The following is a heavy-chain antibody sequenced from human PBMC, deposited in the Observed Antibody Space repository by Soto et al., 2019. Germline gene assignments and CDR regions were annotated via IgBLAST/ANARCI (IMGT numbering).Heavy chain of an antibody. V-gene: IGHV1-18*01. D-gene: IGHD3-16*01. CDR3: ALGADY. CDR2: ISAYNGDT. J-gene: IGHJ4*02. CDR1: GYMFTTYG. Sequence: QVQVVQSGAEVKKPGASVKVSCTASGYMFTTYGIIWVRQAPGQGLEWMGWISAYNGDTNYARNLQDRLTMTTDTPTSTAYMELKNLTSDDTAVYYCALGADYWGQGTLVIVSS.